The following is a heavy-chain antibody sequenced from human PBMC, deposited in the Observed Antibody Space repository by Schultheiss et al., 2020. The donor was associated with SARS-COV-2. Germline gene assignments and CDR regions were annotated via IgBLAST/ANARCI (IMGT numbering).Heavy chain of an antibody. J-gene: IGHJ6*02. D-gene: IGHD3-3*01. CDR1: GGSISSYY. Sequence: SETLSLTCTVSGGSISSYYWSWIRQPPGKGLEWIATIFYNGTIYSSPSLKSRVTISVDTSKNQFSLMLSSLTAADTAVYYCARDRYYDFWSGYYSDYYYGMDVWGQGTTVTVSS. V-gene: IGHV4-59*12. CDR3: ARDRYYDFWSGYYSDYYYGMDV. CDR2: IFYNGTI.